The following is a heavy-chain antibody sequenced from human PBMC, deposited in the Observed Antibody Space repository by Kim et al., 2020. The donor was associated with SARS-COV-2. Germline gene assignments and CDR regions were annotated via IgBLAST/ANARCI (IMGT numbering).Heavy chain of an antibody. D-gene: IGHD5-12*01. Sequence: NSNPSLKSRVTISVDPSKNQFSLKLSSVTAADTAVYYCASSVLRPYAFDIWGQGTMVTVSS. V-gene: IGHV4-59*01. CDR3: ASSVLRPYAFDI. J-gene: IGHJ3*02.